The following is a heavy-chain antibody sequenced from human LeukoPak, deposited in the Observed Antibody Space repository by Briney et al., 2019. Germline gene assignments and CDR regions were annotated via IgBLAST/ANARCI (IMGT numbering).Heavy chain of an antibody. J-gene: IGHJ4*02. CDR3: AKFATASPRDIAAAGTERED. V-gene: IGHV1-2*02. CDR2: INPNSGGT. Sequence: ASVKVSCKASGYTFTGYYTHWVRQAPGQGLEWMGWINPNSGGTNYAQKFQGRVTMTRDTSISTAHMELSRLRSDDTAVYYCAKFATASPRDIAAAGTEREDWGQGTLVTVSS. CDR1: GYTFTGYY. D-gene: IGHD6-13*01.